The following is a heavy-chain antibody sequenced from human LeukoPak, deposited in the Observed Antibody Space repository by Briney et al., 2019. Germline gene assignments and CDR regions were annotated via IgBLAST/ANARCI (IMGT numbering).Heavy chain of an antibody. J-gene: IGHJ4*02. V-gene: IGHV3-15*04. CDR2: IESKTDGGTT. D-gene: IGHD3-10*01. CDR1: GFSFSDAW. CDR3: TTYGSGRKFDY. Sequence: GGSLRLSCAASGFSFSDAWMSWVRQIPGKGLEWVGRIESKTDGGTTDYAAPVKGRFTISRDDSTNTLYLQMNSLKTEDTAVYYCTTYGSGRKFDYWGQGILVTVSS.